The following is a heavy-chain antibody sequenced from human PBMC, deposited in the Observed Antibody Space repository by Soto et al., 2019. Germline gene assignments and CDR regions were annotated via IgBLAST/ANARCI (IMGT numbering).Heavy chain of an antibody. D-gene: IGHD3-22*01. V-gene: IGHV3-30*18. CDR3: AKDYYDSSGYYYSYFDY. CDR2: ISYDGSNK. Sequence: PGGSLRLSCAASGFTFSSYGMHWVRQAPGKGLERVAVISYDGSNKYFVVSVKGRFTISRDNSKNSLYLQMNSLRAEDTVVFYCAKDYYDSSGYYYSYFDYWGQGTLVTVSS. CDR1: GFTFSSYG. J-gene: IGHJ4*02.